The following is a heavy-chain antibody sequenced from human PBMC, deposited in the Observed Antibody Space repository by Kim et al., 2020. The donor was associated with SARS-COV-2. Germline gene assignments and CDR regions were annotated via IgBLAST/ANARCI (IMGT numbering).Heavy chain of an antibody. CDR3: AKADGDGSSWYRSVLFDY. Sequence: GGSLRLSCAASGFTFSSYAMSWVRQAPGKGLEWVSAISGSGGSTYYADPVKGRFTISRDNSKNTLYLQMNSLRAEDTAVYYCAKADGDGSSWYRSVLFDYWGQGTLVTVSS. J-gene: IGHJ4*02. CDR2: ISGSGGST. D-gene: IGHD6-13*01. CDR1: GFTFSSYA. V-gene: IGHV3-23*01.